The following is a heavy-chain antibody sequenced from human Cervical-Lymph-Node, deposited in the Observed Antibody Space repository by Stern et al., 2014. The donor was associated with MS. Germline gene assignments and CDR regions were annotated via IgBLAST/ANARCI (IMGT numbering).Heavy chain of an antibody. D-gene: IGHD3-16*01. Sequence: VQLGQSGAELKKPGESLKISCQGSGYTFANHWIAWVRQMPGKGLEWMGIVYPGDSDPTYSPSFQGLVTMSADKSISTAYLQWSSLKASDTAIYYCARHISGEAGYFDSWGQGSQVTVSS. CDR3: ARHISGEAGYFDS. J-gene: IGHJ4*02. CDR1: GYTFANHW. V-gene: IGHV5-51*01. CDR2: VYPGDSDP.